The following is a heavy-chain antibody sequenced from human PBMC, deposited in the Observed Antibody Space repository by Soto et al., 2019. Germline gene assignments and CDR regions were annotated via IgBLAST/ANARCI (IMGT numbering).Heavy chain of an antibody. J-gene: IGHJ3*02. V-gene: IGHV1-69*13. Sequence: SVKVSCKASGGTFSSYAISWVRQAPGQGLEWMGGIIPIFGTANYAQKFQGRVTITADESTSTAYMELSSLRSEDTAMYYCARVPAAAVNDAFDIWGQGTMVTVSS. CDR1: GGTFSSYA. CDR2: IIPIFGTA. D-gene: IGHD6-13*01. CDR3: ARVPAAAVNDAFDI.